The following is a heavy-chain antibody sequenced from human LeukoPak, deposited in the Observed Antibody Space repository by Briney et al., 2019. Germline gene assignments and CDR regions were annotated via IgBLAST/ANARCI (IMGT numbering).Heavy chain of an antibody. Sequence: GASVKVSCKVSGYTFTDYYMHWVQQAPGKGLEWMGLVDPGDGETIYAEKFQGRVTITADTSTDTAYMELSSLRSEDTAVYYCATVWGIAVAGTSQRKFDYWGQGTLVTVSS. CDR2: VDPGDGET. D-gene: IGHD6-19*01. J-gene: IGHJ4*02. CDR3: ATVWGIAVAGTSQRKFDY. V-gene: IGHV1-69-2*01. CDR1: GYTFTDYY.